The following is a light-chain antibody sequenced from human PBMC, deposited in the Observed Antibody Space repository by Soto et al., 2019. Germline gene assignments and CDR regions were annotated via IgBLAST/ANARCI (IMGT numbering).Light chain of an antibody. J-gene: IGKJ1*01. CDR2: RAS. CDR1: QSLGGN. V-gene: IGKV3-15*01. Sequence: EMVMTQSPATLSVSPGVTATLSVRGSQSLGGNLAWYQQKPGQAPRLLIFRASSRATGVPARFSASGSGTEFTLTISGLQSEDFAVYYCQQYSNWPPWTFGPGTKVDIK. CDR3: QQYSNWPPWT.